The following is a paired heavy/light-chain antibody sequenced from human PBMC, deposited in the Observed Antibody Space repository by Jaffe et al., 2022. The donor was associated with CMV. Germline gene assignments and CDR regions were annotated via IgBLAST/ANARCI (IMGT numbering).Heavy chain of an antibody. CDR2: IWHDGSKT. J-gene: IGHJ4*02. V-gene: IGHV3-33*01. Sequence: QVQLVESGGGVVQPGRSLRLSCAASGYTFSSYGMHWVRQAPGKGLEWVAVIWHDGSKTLYGDSVRGRFTISRDDSKNTLYLQMNSLRGEDTAMYYCVRDPGVTSYYFDNWGQGTLVTVSS. CDR1: GYTFSSYG. CDR3: VRDPGVTSYYFDN. D-gene: IGHD6-6*01.
Light chain of an antibody. J-gene: IGKJ1*01. CDR1: QSLLHTDGKTY. CDR3: MQGIHHPPT. CDR2: EVS. V-gene: IGKV2-29*02. Sequence: DIDLTQTPLSLSVTPGQPASIYCKSSQSLLHTDGKTYLYWYLQKPGQSPQLLMYEVSRRVSGVPDRFSGSGSGTDFTLKISRVEAEDVGVYCCMQGIHHPPTFGQGTKVEIK.